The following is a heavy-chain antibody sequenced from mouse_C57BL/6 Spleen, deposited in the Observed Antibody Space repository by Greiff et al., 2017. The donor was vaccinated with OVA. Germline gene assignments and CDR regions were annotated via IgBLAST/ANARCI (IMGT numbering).Heavy chain of an antibody. CDR3: ASSYDGYVAWFAY. CDR2: IHPNSGST. CDR1: GYTFTSYW. V-gene: IGHV1-64*01. J-gene: IGHJ3*01. D-gene: IGHD2-3*01. Sequence: VQLQQPGAELVKPGASVKLSCTASGYTFTSYWMHWVKQRPGQGLEWIGMIHPNSGSTNYNEKFKSKATLTVDKSSDTAYMQLSSLTSEDAAVYSCASSYDGYVAWFAYWGQGTLVTVSA.